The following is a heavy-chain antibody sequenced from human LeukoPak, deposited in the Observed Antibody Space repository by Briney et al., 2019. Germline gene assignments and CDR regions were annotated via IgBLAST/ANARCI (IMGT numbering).Heavy chain of an antibody. CDR1: GGSISSYY. CDR3: ARLPLSANYYLDY. V-gene: IGHV4-59*12. D-gene: IGHD4/OR15-4a*01. Sequence: SETLSLTCTVSGGSISSYYWSWIRQPPGKGLEWIGSVYYSGSTHYNPSLKSRVTISLDTSKNQFSLKLSSVTAADTAVYYCARLPLSANYYLDYWGQGALVTVSS. CDR2: VYYSGST. J-gene: IGHJ4*02.